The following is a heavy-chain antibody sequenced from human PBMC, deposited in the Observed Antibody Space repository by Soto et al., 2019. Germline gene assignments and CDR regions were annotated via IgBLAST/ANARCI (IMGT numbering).Heavy chain of an antibody. J-gene: IGHJ5*02. V-gene: IGHV3-23*01. CDR2: ISGSGGST. Sequence: EVQLLESGGGLVQPGGSLRLSCAASGFTFSSYAMSWVRQAPGKGLEWVSAISGSGGSTYYADSVKGRFTISRDNSKNTLYLQMNSLRAEDTAVYYCAKGDIVVVPAAIPFDPWGQGTLVTVSS. CDR1: GFTFSSYA. D-gene: IGHD2-2*01. CDR3: AKGDIVVVPAAIPFDP.